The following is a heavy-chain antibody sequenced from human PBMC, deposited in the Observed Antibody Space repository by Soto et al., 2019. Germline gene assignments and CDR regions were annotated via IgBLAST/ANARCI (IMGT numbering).Heavy chain of an antibody. CDR2: ISYDGSNK. Sequence: QVQLVESGGGVVQPGRSLRLSCAASGFTFSSYGMHWVRQAPGKGLEWVAVISYDGSNKYYADSVKGRFTISRDNSKNTLYLQMNSLIAEDTAVYYCAKGSSYSSVGFDYWGQGTLVTVSS. CDR3: AKGSSYSSVGFDY. D-gene: IGHD2-15*01. V-gene: IGHV3-30*18. CDR1: GFTFSSYG. J-gene: IGHJ4*02.